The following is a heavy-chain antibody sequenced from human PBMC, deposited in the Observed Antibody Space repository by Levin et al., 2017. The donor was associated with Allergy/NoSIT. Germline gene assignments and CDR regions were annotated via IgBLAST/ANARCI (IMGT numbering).Heavy chain of an antibody. J-gene: IGHJ4*02. CDR3: AKDEARYGSGSYSYFDY. D-gene: IGHD3-10*01. V-gene: IGHV3-23*01. Sequence: GGSLRLSCAASGFTFSSYAMSWVRQAPGKGLEWVSAINGGGGSTYYADSVKGRFTISRDNSKNTLYLQMNSLRAEDTAVYYCAKDEARYGSGSYSYFDYWGQGTLVTVSS. CDR1: GFTFSSYA. CDR2: INGGGGST.